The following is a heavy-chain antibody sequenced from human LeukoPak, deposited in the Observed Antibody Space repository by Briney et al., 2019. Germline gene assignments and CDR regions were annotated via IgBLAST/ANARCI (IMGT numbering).Heavy chain of an antibody. V-gene: IGHV4-4*07. Sequence: SETLSLTCTVSGGSISSYYWSWIRQPAGKGLEWIGRIYTSGSTNYNPSLKSRVTMSVDTSKNQFSLKLSSVTAADTAVYYCARGRRQNYYGSSGYPYYFDYWGQGTLVTVSS. CDR3: ARGRRQNYYGSSGYPYYFDY. J-gene: IGHJ4*02. D-gene: IGHD3-22*01. CDR1: GGSISSYY. CDR2: IYTSGST.